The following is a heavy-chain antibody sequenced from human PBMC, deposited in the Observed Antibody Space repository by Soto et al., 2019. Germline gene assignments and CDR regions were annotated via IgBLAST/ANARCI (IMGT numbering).Heavy chain of an antibody. CDR1: GGSISSGGSY. D-gene: IGHD6-13*01. CDR3: ARDASTSWHYFDY. CDR2: IYHSGNT. Sequence: SETLSLTCTVSGGSISSGGSYWIWIRQHPEKGLEWIGHIYHSGNTYYNPSLKSRVTISVDTSKNQFSLKLSSVTAADTAVYYCARDASTSWHYFDYWGQGTLVTVHS. V-gene: IGHV4-31*03. J-gene: IGHJ4*02.